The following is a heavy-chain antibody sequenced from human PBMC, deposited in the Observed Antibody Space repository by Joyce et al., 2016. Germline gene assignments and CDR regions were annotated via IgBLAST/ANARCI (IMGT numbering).Heavy chain of an antibody. V-gene: IGHV1-2*02. CDR2: INPNNGAT. CDR3: TRSGIAVPGAYWYFDL. Sequence: QLVQSGAAVRKPGASVKVSCKASGYTFTGHYIHWVRQAPGQGLEWMGWINPNNGATDCAQNLQGRVTMTRDTSINTAYMELTRLRFDDTAVYFCTRSGIAVPGAYWYFDLWGRGTLVTVSS. CDR1: GYTFTGHY. J-gene: IGHJ2*01. D-gene: IGHD6-19*01.